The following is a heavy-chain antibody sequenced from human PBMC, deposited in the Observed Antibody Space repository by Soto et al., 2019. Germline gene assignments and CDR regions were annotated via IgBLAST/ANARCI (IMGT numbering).Heavy chain of an antibody. Sequence: QVQLVQSGAEVKKPGASVKVSCKGSGYTFIANYIQWVRQAPEQGLEWMGWINPNSGGTTYAQKFQGRVTLTRDTSITTAYRELSGLTSDDTAVYFCAREGGGWKYCAYWGQGSLVTVPS. D-gene: IGHD2-21*01. CDR3: AREGGGWKYCAY. J-gene: IGHJ1*01. CDR1: GYTFIANY. V-gene: IGHV1-2*02. CDR2: INPNSGGT.